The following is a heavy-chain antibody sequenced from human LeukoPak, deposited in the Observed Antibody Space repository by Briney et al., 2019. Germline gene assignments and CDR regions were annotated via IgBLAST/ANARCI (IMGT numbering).Heavy chain of an antibody. CDR2: IYYSGST. Sequence: SETLSLTCTVSGGSISSSSYYWGWIRQPPGKGLEWIGSIYYSGSTYYNPSLKSRVTISVDTSKNQFSLKLSSVTAADTAVYYCASPAPGSGYDILTGYMGGPIDHWGQGTLVTVSS. CDR3: ASPAPGSGYDILTGYMGGPIDH. D-gene: IGHD3-9*01. CDR1: GGSISSSSYY. V-gene: IGHV4-39*01. J-gene: IGHJ4*02.